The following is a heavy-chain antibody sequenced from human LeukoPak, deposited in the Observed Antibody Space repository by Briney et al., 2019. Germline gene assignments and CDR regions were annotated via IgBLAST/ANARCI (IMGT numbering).Heavy chain of an antibody. D-gene: IGHD1-26*01. Sequence: GASVKVSCKASGYTFTGYYMHWVRQAPGQGLEWMGWINPNSSGTNYAQKFQGRVTMTRDTSISTAYMELSRLRSDDTAVYYCARDEGIVGELDYWGQGTLVTVSS. CDR3: ARDEGIVGELDY. CDR1: GYTFTGYY. CDR2: INPNSSGT. J-gene: IGHJ4*02. V-gene: IGHV1-2*02.